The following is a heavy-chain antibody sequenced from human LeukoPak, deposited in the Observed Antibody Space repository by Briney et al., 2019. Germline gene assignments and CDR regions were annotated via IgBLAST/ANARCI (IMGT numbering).Heavy chain of an antibody. J-gene: IGHJ3*02. CDR2: INWNGGST. D-gene: IGHD3-3*01. V-gene: IGHV3-20*04. CDR3: ARVGIFGVVILAGAFDI. CDR1: GFTFDDYD. Sequence: GGSLRLSCAASGFTFDDYDMSWVRHAPGKGLEWVSGINWNGGSTGYADSVKGRFTISRDNAKNSLYLQMKSLRAEDTALYYCARVGIFGVVILAGAFDIWGQGTMVTVSS.